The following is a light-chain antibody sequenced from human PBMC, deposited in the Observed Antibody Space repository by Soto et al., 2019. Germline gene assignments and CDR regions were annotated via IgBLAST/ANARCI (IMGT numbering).Light chain of an antibody. Sequence: EIVMTQSPATPSVSPGERATLSCRASQSVRSDLAWYQQKPGQAPRLLIYGVSTRVTGVPARFSGSGSGTEFTLTISSLQSEDFAVYYCQQYNNWPPWTFGQGTKVETK. CDR2: GVS. J-gene: IGKJ1*01. CDR1: QSVRSD. V-gene: IGKV3-15*01. CDR3: QQYNNWPPWT.